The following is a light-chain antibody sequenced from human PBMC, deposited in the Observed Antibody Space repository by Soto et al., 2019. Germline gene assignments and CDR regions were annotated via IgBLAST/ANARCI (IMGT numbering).Light chain of an antibody. CDR3: QQYNSYPRT. J-gene: IGKJ1*01. CDR1: QSISSW. V-gene: IGKV1-5*03. CDR2: KAS. Sequence: DIQMTQSPSTLSASVGDRVTITCRASQSISSWLAWYQQKPGKAPKLLIYKASSLETGVPPRVSGSGSGTEFTLTISCLQPDDFATYYCQQYNSYPRTFGQGTKVEIK.